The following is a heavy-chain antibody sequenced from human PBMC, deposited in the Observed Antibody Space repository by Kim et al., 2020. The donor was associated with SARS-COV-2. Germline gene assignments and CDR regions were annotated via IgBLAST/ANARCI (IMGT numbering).Heavy chain of an antibody. V-gene: IGHV3-23*01. Sequence: AGSVKGRFTISRDNSKNTLYLQMNSLRAEDTAVYYCAKSPTMVRGGNFDYWGQGTLVTVSS. D-gene: IGHD3-10*01. CDR3: AKSPTMVRGGNFDY. J-gene: IGHJ4*02.